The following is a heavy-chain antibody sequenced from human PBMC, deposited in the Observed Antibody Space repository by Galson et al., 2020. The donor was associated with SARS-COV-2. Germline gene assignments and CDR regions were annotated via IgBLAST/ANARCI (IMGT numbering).Heavy chain of an antibody. CDR1: GFTFSDYY. Sequence: GESLKISCAASGFTFSDYYMSWIRQAPGKGLEWVSYISSSGSTIYYADSVKGRFTISRDNAKNSLYLQMNSLRAEDTAVYYCARDTSSGFLEWSHFDYWGQGTLVTVSS. D-gene: IGHD3-3*01. CDR3: ARDTSSGFLEWSHFDY. J-gene: IGHJ4*02. CDR2: ISSSGSTI. V-gene: IGHV3-11*01.